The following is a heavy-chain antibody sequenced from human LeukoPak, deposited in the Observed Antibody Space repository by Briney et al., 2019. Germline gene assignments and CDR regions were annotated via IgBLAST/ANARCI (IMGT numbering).Heavy chain of an antibody. CDR2: INHSGST. D-gene: IGHD3-3*01. J-gene: IGHJ4*02. CDR1: GVSFSGYY. CDR3: ARGVSLRFLGGERVFDY. V-gene: IGHV4-34*01. Sequence: SETLSLTCAVYGVSFSGYYWSWIRQPPGKGLEWIGEINHSGSTNYNPSLKSRVTISVDTSKNQFSLKLSSVTAADTAVYYCARGVSLRFLGGERVFDYWGQGTLVTGSS.